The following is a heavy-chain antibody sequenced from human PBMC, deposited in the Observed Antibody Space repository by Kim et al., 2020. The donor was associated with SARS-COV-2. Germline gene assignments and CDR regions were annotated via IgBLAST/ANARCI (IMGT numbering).Heavy chain of an antibody. Sequence: GGSLRLSCAAYGFNFNTYGMHWVRQAPGKGLEWVAAISYDGSHKYYVDSVKGRFTISRDNPKNTLYLQMNSLRIEDTAVYYCARSFSGSFFGYDYWGQGSLGTGSS. CDR3: ARSFSGSFFGYDY. V-gene: IGHV3-30*03. CDR2: ISYDGSHK. D-gene: IGHD1-26*01. CDR1: GFNFNTYG. J-gene: IGHJ4*02.